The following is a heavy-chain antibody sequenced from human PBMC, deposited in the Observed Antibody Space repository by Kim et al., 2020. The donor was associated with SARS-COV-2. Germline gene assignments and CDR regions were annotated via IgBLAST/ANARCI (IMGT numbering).Heavy chain of an antibody. D-gene: IGHD3-10*01. J-gene: IGHJ6*02. V-gene: IGHV3-9*01. CDR3: AKDIFTMVRGGMDV. Sequence: GGSLRLSCAASGFTFDDYAMHWVRQAPGKGLEWVSGISWNSGSIGYADSVKGRFTISRDNAKNSLYLQMNSLRAEDTALYYCAKDIFTMVRGGMDVWGQGTTVTVSS. CDR2: ISWNSGSI. CDR1: GFTFDDYA.